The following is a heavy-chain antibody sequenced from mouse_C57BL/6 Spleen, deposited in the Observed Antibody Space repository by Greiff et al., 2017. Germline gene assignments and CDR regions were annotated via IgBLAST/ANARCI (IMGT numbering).Heavy chain of an antibody. V-gene: IGHV1-69*01. J-gene: IGHJ3*01. CDR3: ARELRLRAY. CDR1: GYTFTSYW. Sequence: QVQLQQPGAELVMPGASVKLSCKASGYTFTSYWMHWVQQRPGQGLEWIGEIDPSDSYTNYNQKFKGKSTLTVDKSSSTAYMQLSSLTSEDSAVYYCARELRLRAYWGQGTLVTVSA. D-gene: IGHD3-2*02. CDR2: IDPSDSYT.